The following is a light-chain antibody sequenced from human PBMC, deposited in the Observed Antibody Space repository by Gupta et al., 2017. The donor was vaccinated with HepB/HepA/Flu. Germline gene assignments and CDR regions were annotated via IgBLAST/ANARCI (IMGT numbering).Light chain of an antibody. CDR1: QSVNTN. CDR3: QQANNWPLT. V-gene: IGKV3-15*01. CDR2: GAS. Sequence: EIVMTQSPATLSVSPGERATLSCRASQSVNTNLAWYQQKPGQAPRLLIYGASTRATGSPARFSGSGSGTEFTLTISSLQSEDFAVYYCQQANNWPLTFGGGTKVEIK. J-gene: IGKJ4*01.